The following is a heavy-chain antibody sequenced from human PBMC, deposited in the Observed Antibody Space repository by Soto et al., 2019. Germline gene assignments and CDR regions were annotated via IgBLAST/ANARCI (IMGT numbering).Heavy chain of an antibody. V-gene: IGHV1-69*02. CDR2: IIPILGIA. Sequence: SVKVSCKASGGTFSSYTISWVRQAPGQGLEWMGRIIPILGIANYAQKFQGRVTITADKSTSTAYMELSSLRSEDTAVYYCARVFRPNIVVVMDVWGKGTSVTVSS. CDR1: GGTFSSYT. J-gene: IGHJ6*03. D-gene: IGHD2-2*01. CDR3: ARVFRPNIVVVMDV.